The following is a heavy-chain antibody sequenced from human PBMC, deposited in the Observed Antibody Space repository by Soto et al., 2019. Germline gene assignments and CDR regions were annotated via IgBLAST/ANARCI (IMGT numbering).Heavy chain of an antibody. CDR1: GFSIRDYW. J-gene: IGHJ6*02. CDR3: ARDRSYAMEV. CDR2: INGDASST. Sequence: QPGGSLRLSCEASGFSIRDYWMHWVRQAPGEGLVWVSCINGDASSTTYADSVKGRFTISRDDAKSTVYLQMTSLRAEDTAVYFCARDRSYAMEVWGQGTRVTVSS. V-gene: IGHV3-74*01.